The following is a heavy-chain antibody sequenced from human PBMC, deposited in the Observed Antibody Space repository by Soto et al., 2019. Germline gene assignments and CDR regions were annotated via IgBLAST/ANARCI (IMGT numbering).Heavy chain of an antibody. J-gene: IGHJ6*03. Sequence: SQTLSLTCAISGDSVSSNSAAWNWIRQSPSRGLEWLGRTYYRSKWYNDYAVSVKSRITINPDTSKNQFSLQLNSVTPEDTAVYYCALGVYDFWSCYYRPPSYFSPIDYYYYMDVWGKGTTVTVSS. CDR1: GDSVSSNSAA. D-gene: IGHD3-3*01. CDR3: ALGVYDFWSCYYRPPSYFSPIDYYYYMDV. CDR2: TYYRSKWYN. V-gene: IGHV6-1*01.